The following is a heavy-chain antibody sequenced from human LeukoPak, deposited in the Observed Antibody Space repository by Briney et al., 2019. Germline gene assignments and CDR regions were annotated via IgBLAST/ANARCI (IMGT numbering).Heavy chain of an antibody. J-gene: IGHJ4*02. Sequence: GGSLRLSCAASGFTFSTYWMHWVRQAPRKGLVWVARIRPEGTTTAYADSVKGRFTISRDNAKNTLFLQMNSLSAEDTAVCYCARDLDWILFDYWGQGTLVTVSS. V-gene: IGHV3-74*03. CDR2: IRPEGTTT. CDR3: ARDLDWILFDY. D-gene: IGHD3-9*01. CDR1: GFTFSTYW.